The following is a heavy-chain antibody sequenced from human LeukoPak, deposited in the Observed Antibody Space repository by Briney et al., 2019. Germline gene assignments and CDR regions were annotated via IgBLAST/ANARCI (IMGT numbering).Heavy chain of an antibody. CDR2: FNREDAEA. D-gene: IGHD3-22*01. J-gene: IGHJ4*02. CDR1: GCTRTDFS. V-gene: IGHV1-24*01. CDR3: ATLDSYYDNSGRPVVPD. Sequence: ASVKISSKVSGCTRTDFSMHWGRQAPGKRLEWMGGFNREDAEAIYAPHFQGRVTVTEDTSTDTAYMELSSLSSEDTAVYYCATLDSYYDNSGRPVVPDWGQGTLVTVSS.